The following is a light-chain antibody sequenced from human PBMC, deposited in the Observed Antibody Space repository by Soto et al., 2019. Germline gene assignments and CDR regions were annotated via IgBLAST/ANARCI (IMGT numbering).Light chain of an antibody. CDR3: QSYDTSSWV. Sequence: NFLLTQPHSVSESPGKTITISCTRSSGSIASNYVQWYQQRPGSAPTTVIYEDNQKPSGVPDRFSGSIDRSSNSASLTISGLKTEDEAVYFCQSYDTSSWVFGGGTQLTVL. J-gene: IGLJ3*02. V-gene: IGLV6-57*04. CDR2: EDN. CDR1: SGSIASNY.